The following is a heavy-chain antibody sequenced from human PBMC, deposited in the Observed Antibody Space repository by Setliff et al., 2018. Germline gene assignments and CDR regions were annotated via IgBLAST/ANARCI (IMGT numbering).Heavy chain of an antibody. CDR1: GASINNHF. J-gene: IGHJ5*02. Sequence: PSETLSLTCTVSGASINNHFWRWIRQPPGKGLEWIGYLSHSGSSNYNPSLKSRVTMLVDTSKNQFSLKLSSVTAADTAVYYCAKVITVFGVVIMENWFDPWGQGTLVTVSS. D-gene: IGHD3-3*01. V-gene: IGHV4-59*11. CDR3: AKVITVFGVVIMENWFDP. CDR2: LSHSGSS.